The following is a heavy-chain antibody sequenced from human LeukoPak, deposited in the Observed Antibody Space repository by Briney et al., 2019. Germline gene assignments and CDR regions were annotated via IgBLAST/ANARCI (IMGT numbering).Heavy chain of an antibody. CDR2: IYPGDSDT. CDR1: GYSFTSYW. D-gene: IGHD6-19*01. J-gene: IGHJ3*02. CDR3: ASYPVLAVANAFDI. V-gene: IGHV5-51*01. Sequence: GESLKISCKGSGYSFTSYWIGWVRQMPGKGLEWMGIIYPGDSDTRYSPSFQGQVTISADKSISTADLQWSSLKASDTATYYCASYPVLAVANAFDIWGQGTMVTVSS.